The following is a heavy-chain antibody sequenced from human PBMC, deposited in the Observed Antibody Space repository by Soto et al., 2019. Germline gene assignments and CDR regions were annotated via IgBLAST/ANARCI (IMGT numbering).Heavy chain of an antibody. Sequence: EVQLLESGGGLVQPGGSLRLSCTTSRFTFTNYGMNWVRQAPGKGLEWVAGVSARGRDTSYADSVKGRFIISRDNSKDTLHLQMNSLRAEDTALYYCAKEAAAGTRIDYWGQGTLVTVSS. CDR1: RFTFTNYG. CDR2: VSARGRDT. D-gene: IGHD6-13*01. V-gene: IGHV3-23*01. CDR3: AKEAAAGTRIDY. J-gene: IGHJ4*02.